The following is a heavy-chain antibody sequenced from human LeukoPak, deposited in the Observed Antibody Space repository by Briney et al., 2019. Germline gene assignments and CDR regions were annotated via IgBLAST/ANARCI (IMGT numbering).Heavy chain of an antibody. D-gene: IGHD6-6*01. J-gene: IGHJ5*02. CDR1: GGSISSYY. V-gene: IGHV4-4*07. Sequence: SETLSLTCTVSGGSISSYYWSWIRQPAGKGLEWIGRIYTSGSTNYNPSLKSRVTMSVDTSKNQFSLKLSSVTAADTAVYYCARVGRSSSSNWFDPWGQGTLVTVSS. CDR3: ARVGRSSSSNWFDP. CDR2: IYTSGST.